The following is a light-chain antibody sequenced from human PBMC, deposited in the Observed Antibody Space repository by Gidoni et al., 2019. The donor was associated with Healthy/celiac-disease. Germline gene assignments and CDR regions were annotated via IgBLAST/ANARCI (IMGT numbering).Light chain of an antibody. J-gene: IGLJ1*01. V-gene: IGLV3-21*03. CDR1: NIGSKS. CDR3: QVWDSSSDHYV. Sequence: YLRTHPPSVYVPPRKTARITCGGNNIGSKSLHWYQQKPGPAPVLVVYEDSDRPSGIPERFSGSNSGNTATLTISRVEAGDEADYYCQVWDSSSDHYVFGTGTKVTVL. CDR2: EDS.